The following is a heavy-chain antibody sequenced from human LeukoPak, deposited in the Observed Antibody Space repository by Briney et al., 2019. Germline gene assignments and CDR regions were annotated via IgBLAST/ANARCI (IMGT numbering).Heavy chain of an antibody. CDR2: ISGSGGST. CDR3: AKDQFRESSSWYYGNFDY. J-gene: IGHJ4*02. D-gene: IGHD6-13*01. CDR1: GFTFSSYA. V-gene: IGHV3-23*01. Sequence: GGSLRLSCAASGFTFSSYAMSWVRQAPGKGLEWVSAISGSGGSTYYADSVKGRFTISRDNSKNMLYLQMNSLRAEDTAVYYCAKDQFRESSSWYYGNFDYWGQGTLVTVSS.